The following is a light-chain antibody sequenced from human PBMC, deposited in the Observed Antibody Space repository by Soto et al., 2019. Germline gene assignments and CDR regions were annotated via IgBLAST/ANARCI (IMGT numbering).Light chain of an antibody. CDR2: DAS. J-gene: IGKJ1*01. CDR1: QSVSSW. Sequence: DIQMTQSPPTLPAFVGDTVTITCRASQSVSSWLAWYQQKPGTAPNLLIYDASSLASGVPSRFSGSGSGTKFTLTIRSLQPDDSAPYYCQQYISFPKTFGQGTKVEMK. CDR3: QQYISFPKT. V-gene: IGKV1-5*01.